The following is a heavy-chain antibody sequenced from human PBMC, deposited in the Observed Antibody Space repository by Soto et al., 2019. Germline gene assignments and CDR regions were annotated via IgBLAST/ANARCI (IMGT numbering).Heavy chain of an antibody. J-gene: IGHJ4*02. CDR2: IYSGGST. CDR3: ARDRGWGSGSYSHFDY. CDR1: GFTVSSNY. Sequence: GGSLRLSCAASGFTVSSNYMSWVRQAPGKGLEWVSVIYSGGSTYYADSVKGRFTISRDNSKNTLYLQMNSLRAEDTAVYYCARDRGWGSGSYSHFDYWGQGTLVTVSS. V-gene: IGHV3-53*01. D-gene: IGHD3-10*01.